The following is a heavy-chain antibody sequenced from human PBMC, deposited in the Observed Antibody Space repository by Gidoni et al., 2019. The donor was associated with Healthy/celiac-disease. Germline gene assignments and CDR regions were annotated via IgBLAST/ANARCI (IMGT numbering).Heavy chain of an antibody. V-gene: IGHV3-48*03. J-gene: IGHJ3*02. D-gene: IGHD3-10*01. CDR2: ISSSGSTI. CDR1: GFTFSSYE. Sequence: EVQLVESGGGLVQPGGSLRLSCAASGFTFSSYEMNWVRQAPGKGLEWVSYISSSGSTISYADSVKGLFTISRDNAKNSLYLQMNSLRAEDTAVYYCARDEQGREYVLLWFGESPDAFDIWGQGTMVTVSS. CDR3: ARDEQGREYVLLWFGESPDAFDI.